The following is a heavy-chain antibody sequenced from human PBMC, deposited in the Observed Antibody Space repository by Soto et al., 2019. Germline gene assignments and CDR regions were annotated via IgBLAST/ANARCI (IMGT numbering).Heavy chain of an antibody. CDR3: ATSSGYYYVDY. J-gene: IGHJ4*02. Sequence: QVQLVQSGAEVKKPGASVKVSCKASGYTFTSYAMHWVRQAPGKRLEWMGWITAGNVNTKYSQKFQGRVTITRDTSASTAYLELSSLRASDTAVYSCATSSGYYYVDYWGQGTLVTVSS. D-gene: IGHD3-22*01. V-gene: IGHV1-3*01. CDR1: GYTFTSYA. CDR2: ITAGNVNT.